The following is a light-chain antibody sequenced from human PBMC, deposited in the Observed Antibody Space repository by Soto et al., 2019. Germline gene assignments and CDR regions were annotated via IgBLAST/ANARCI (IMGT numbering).Light chain of an antibody. Sequence: QLVLTQPPSVSGAPGQRVTISCTGSSSNIGAGFDVHWYQQLPGTAPKLLIYGNNNRPSGVPDRFSGSRSGTSASLAISGLQSDDEAVYFCSTWDDSLNGWVFGGGTQLTVL. CDR3: STWDDSLNGWV. CDR1: SSNIGAGFD. CDR2: GNN. V-gene: IGLV1-40*01. J-gene: IGLJ3*02.